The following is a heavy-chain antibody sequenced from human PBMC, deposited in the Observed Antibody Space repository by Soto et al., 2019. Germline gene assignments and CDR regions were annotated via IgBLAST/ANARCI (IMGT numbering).Heavy chain of an antibody. CDR3: AKPSPGPYYYASGSYLSSPPDY. J-gene: IGHJ4*02. CDR2: ISYDGSNK. CDR1: GFTFSSYG. Sequence: QVQLVESGGGVVQPGRSLRLSCAASGFTFSSYGMHWVRQAPGKGLEWVAVISYDGSNKYYADSVKGRFIISRDNSKNTRYLQMNSLRAEDTAVYYCAKPSPGPYYYASGSYLSSPPDYWGQGTLVTVSS. V-gene: IGHV3-30*18. D-gene: IGHD3-10*01.